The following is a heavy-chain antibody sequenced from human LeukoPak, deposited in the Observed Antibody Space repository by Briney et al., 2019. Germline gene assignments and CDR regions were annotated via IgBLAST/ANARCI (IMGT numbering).Heavy chain of an antibody. CDR1: GFTVSRNY. CDR3: ARLFAPFCGNDCGQFGY. D-gene: IGHD2-21*02. J-gene: IGHJ4*02. CDR2: IYSSGST. V-gene: IGHV3-53*01. Sequence: GGSRRLSCAVSGFTVSRNYMAWVRQAPGRGLEWVSVIYSSGSTLYADSVKGRFTISRDNSKNTLYLQMNSLRAEDTAVYYCARLFAPFCGNDCGQFGYWGQGTLVTVSS.